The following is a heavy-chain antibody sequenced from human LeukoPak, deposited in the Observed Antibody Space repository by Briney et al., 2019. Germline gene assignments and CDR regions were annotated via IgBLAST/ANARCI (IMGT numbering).Heavy chain of an antibody. Sequence: SETLSLTCTVSGGSISSYYRSWVRQPAGKGLEWIGRIYTSGSTNYNPSLKSRVTMSVDTSKNQFSLKLSSVTAADTAVYSCARGLDYADYRIAYSGQPTLVTAPS. CDR1: GGSISSYY. D-gene: IGHD4-17*01. J-gene: IGHJ4*01. CDR3: ARGLDYADYRIAY. CDR2: IYTSGST. V-gene: IGHV4-4*07.